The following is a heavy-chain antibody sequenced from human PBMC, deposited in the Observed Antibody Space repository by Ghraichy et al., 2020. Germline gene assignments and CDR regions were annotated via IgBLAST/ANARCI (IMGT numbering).Heavy chain of an antibody. V-gene: IGHV3-30*18. D-gene: IGHD3-22*01. J-gene: IGHJ4*02. CDR2: ISYDGSNK. CDR1: GFTFSSYG. CDR3: AKDGGFDDSSGLFDY. Sequence: GGSLRLSCAASGFTFSSYGMHWVRQAPGKGLEWVAVISYDGSNKYYADSVKGRFTISRDNSKNTLYLQMNSLRAEDTAVYYCAKDGGFDDSSGLFDYWGQGTLVTVSS.